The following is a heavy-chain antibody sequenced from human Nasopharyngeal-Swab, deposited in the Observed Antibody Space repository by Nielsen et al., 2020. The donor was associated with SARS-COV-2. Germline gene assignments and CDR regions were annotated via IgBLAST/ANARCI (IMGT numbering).Heavy chain of an antibody. V-gene: IGHV4-39*01. Sequence: GSLRLSCTVSGGSISSSSYYWGWIRQPPGKGREWIGSIYYSGSTYYNPSLKSRVTISVDTSKNQFSLKLSSVTAADTAVYYCARHRYSSSWSWYFDYWGQGTLVTVSS. CDR2: IYYSGST. CDR3: ARHRYSSSWSWYFDY. J-gene: IGHJ4*02. CDR1: GGSISSSSYY. D-gene: IGHD6-13*01.